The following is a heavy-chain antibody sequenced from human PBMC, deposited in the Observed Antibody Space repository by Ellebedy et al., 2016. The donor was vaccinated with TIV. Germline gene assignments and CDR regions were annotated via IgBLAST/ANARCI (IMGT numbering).Heavy chain of an antibody. Sequence: MPSETLSLTCTVSGGSISSYYWSWIRQPPGKGLEWIGYIYYSGSTNYNPSLKSRVTISVDTSKNQFSLKLSSVTAADTAVYYCARAQGYSYGYSYYGMDVWGQGTTVTVSS. J-gene: IGHJ6*02. CDR1: GGSISSYY. V-gene: IGHV4-59*01. CDR3: ARAQGYSYGYSYYGMDV. D-gene: IGHD5-18*01. CDR2: IYYSGST.